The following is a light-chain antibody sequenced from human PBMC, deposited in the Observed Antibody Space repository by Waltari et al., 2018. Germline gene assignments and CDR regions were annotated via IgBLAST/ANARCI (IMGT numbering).Light chain of an antibody. CDR2: WAS. CDR1: QTVLYSSNNKNY. J-gene: IGKJ1*01. CDR3: QQYYAIPQT. Sequence: DIVMTQSPDSLAVSLGERATINCRSSQTVLYSSNNKNYLAWYQQRPGQPPKLLIYWASTRDSGVPDRFSGSGSGTDFTLTISSLLPEDVAVYYCQQYYAIPQTFGQGTKVEIK. V-gene: IGKV4-1*01.